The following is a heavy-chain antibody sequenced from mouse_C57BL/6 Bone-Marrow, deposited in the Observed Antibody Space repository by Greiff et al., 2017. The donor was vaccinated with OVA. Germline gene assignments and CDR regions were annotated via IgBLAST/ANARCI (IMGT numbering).Heavy chain of an antibody. CDR1: GYTFTSYG. D-gene: IGHD1-1*01. Sequence: QVQLQQSGAELARPGASVKPSCKASGYTFTSYGISWVKQRTGQGLEWIGEIYPRSGNTYYNEKFKGKATLTADKSSSTAYMELRSLTSEDSAVYFCARRICYYGSSLGRYFDYWGQGTTLTVSS. V-gene: IGHV1-81*01. J-gene: IGHJ2*01. CDR2: IYPRSGNT. CDR3: ARRICYYGSSLGRYFDY.